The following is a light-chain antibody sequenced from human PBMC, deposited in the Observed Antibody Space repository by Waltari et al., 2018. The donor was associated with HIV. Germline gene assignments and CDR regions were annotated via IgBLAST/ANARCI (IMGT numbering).Light chain of an antibody. CDR2: WGS. V-gene: IGKV4-1*01. Sequence: DSVMTQSPDSLAVSLCARATIKCKSSRKIVYTSNNKKYFAWYQQKTAQPPKLLIYWGSTRQHGVPDRLIGSRSGTAFSIIISSIQAEDVAVYSCQQYYDSTPEFGGGTKVEIK. CDR1: RKIVYTSNNKKY. CDR3: QQYYDSTPE. J-gene: IGKJ4*02.